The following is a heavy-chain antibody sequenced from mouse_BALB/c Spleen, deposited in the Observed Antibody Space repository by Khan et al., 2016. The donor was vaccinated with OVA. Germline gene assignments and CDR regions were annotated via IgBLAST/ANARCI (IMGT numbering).Heavy chain of an antibody. CDR3: ARRGYDYGRGALFAY. V-gene: IGHV2-2*02. CDR2: IWSAGST. Sequence: VELVESGPGLVQPSQRLSITCTVSGFSLTNYSVHWVRQSPGKGLEWLGVIWSAGSTDYNAAFISRLTIRKDNSRSHVFFKMHSLQPNDADTDYCARRGYDYGRGALFAYWGQGTLVTVSA. D-gene: IGHD2-4*01. CDR1: GFSLTNYS. J-gene: IGHJ3*01.